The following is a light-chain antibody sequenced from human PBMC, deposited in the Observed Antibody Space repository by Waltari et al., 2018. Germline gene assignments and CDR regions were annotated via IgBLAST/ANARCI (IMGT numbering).Light chain of an antibody. CDR3: QQRSNWPSYT. V-gene: IGKV3-11*01. J-gene: IGKJ2*01. CDR2: DAS. CDR1: QSVSSY. Sequence: GERATLSCRASQSVSSYLAWYQQKPGQAPRLLIYDASNRATGIPARFSGSGSGTDFTLTISSLEPEDFAVYYCQQRSNWPSYTFGQGTKLEIK.